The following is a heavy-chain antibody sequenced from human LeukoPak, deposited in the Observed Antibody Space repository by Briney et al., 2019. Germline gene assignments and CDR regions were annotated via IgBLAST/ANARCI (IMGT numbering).Heavy chain of an antibody. Sequence: SETLSLTCTVSGGSISSYYWSWIRQPAGKGLEWIGRIYTSGSTNYNPSLKSRVTMSVDTSKNQFSLKLSSVTAADTALYYCAREASAEGRGYCSSTSCRYDYWGQGTLVTVSS. J-gene: IGHJ4*02. CDR1: GGSISSYY. CDR2: IYTSGST. V-gene: IGHV4-4*07. CDR3: AREASAEGRGYCSSTSCRYDY. D-gene: IGHD2-2*01.